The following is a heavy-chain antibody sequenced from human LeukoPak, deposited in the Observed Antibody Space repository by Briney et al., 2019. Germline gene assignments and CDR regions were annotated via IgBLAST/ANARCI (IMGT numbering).Heavy chain of an antibody. D-gene: IGHD5-12*01. J-gene: IGHJ5*02. CDR1: GYSISSGYY. Sequence: SETLSLTCTVSGYSISSGYYWGWIRQPPGKGLEWIGSIYHSGSTYYNPSPKSRVTISVDTSKNQFSLKLSSVTAADTAVYYCARWWLRSSRFDPWGQGTLVTVSS. V-gene: IGHV4-38-2*02. CDR3: ARWWLRSSRFDP. CDR2: IYHSGST.